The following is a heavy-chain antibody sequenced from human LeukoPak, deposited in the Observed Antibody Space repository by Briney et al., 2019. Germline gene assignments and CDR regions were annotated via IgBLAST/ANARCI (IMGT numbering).Heavy chain of an antibody. CDR2: IYYSGST. J-gene: IGHJ4*02. D-gene: IGHD2-8*02. CDR1: GGSISSYD. V-gene: IGHV4-59*01. CDR3: ARHGSTGDTDY. Sequence: PSESLSLTCTVSGGSISSYDWSWIRQPPGKGLEWIGNIYYSGSTNYNPSLKSRVTISVDTSNNQFSLKLSSVTAADTAVYYCARHGSTGDTDYWGQGTLVTVSS.